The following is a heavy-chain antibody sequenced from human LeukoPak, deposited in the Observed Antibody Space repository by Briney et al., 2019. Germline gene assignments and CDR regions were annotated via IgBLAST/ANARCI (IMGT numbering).Heavy chain of an antibody. CDR2: VSPGGGTT. D-gene: IGHD2-21*02. Sequence: GGSLRLSCAVSGFAFGSEAMSWVRQSPARGLEWVASVSPGGGTTYYADHVRGRFTISRDNSKNTLYLQMNSLRAEDTAVYYCATTEVVTASNYYYYGMDVWGQGTTVTVSS. CDR3: ATTEVVTASNYYYYGMDV. CDR1: GFAFGSEA. J-gene: IGHJ6*02. V-gene: IGHV3-23*01.